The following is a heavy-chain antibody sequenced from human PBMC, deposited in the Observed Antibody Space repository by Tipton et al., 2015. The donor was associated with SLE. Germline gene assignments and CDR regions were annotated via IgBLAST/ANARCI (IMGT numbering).Heavy chain of an antibody. CDR3: ARDLAIFGVGFDY. V-gene: IGHV4-34*01. J-gene: IGHJ4*02. CDR1: GGSFSIYY. CDR2: INHSGST. D-gene: IGHD3-3*01. Sequence: TLSLTCAVYGGSFSIYYWSWIRQPPGKGLEWIGEINHSGSTNYNPSLKSRVTISVDTSKNQFSLKLSSVTAADTAVYYCARDLAIFGVGFDYWGQGTLVTVSS.